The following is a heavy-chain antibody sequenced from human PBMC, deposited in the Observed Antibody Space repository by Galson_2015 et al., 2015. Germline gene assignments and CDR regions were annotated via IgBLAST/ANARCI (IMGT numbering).Heavy chain of an antibody. J-gene: IGHJ4*02. D-gene: IGHD1-26*01. V-gene: IGHV3-66*02. CDR3: ARSVEGSYAPFDY. CDR2: IYSGGST. CDR1: GFTVSSNY. Sequence: SLRLSCAASGFTVSSNYMSWVRQAPGKGLEWVSVIYSGGSTYYADSVKGRFSISGDNSKNTLYLQMNSLRAEDTAVYYCARSVEGSYAPFDYWGQGTLVTVSS.